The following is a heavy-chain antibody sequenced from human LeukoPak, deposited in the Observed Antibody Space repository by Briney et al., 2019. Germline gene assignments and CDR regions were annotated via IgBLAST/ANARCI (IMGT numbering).Heavy chain of an antibody. Sequence: PGGSLRLSCAASGFTFTTYWMGWVRQAPGKGLEWVSGISGSDGSTNYADSVKGRFTISRENSKNTLYLQMNSLRAEDTAVYYCAKDSAKKYDDYWGQGTLVTVSS. D-gene: IGHD2/OR15-2a*01. CDR3: AKDSAKKYDDY. CDR2: ISGSDGST. V-gene: IGHV3-23*01. J-gene: IGHJ4*02. CDR1: GFTFTTYW.